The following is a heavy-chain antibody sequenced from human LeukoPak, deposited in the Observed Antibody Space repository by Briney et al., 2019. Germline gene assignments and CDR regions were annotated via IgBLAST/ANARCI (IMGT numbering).Heavy chain of an antibody. CDR1: GGSISSYY. J-gene: IGHJ4*02. D-gene: IGHD3-10*01. CDR2: IYTSGST. V-gene: IGHV4-4*07. CDR3: ARGYYASGNQYYFGY. Sequence: SETLSLTCTVSGGSISSYYWSWIRQPAGKGLEWIGRIYTSGSTNYNPSLKSRVTMSVDTSKNQVSLKLSSVTAAETALYYCARGYYASGNQYYFGYWGQGTLVTVSS.